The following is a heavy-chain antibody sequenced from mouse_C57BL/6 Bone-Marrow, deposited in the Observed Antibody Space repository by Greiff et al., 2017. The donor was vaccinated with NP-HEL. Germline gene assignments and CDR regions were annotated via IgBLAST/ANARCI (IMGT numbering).Heavy chain of an antibody. CDR2: INPSSGYT. CDR1: GYTFTSYT. J-gene: IGHJ4*01. V-gene: IGHV1-4*01. Sequence: VHLVESGAELARPGASVKMSCKASGYTFTSYTMHWVKQRPGQGLEWIGYINPSSGYTKYNQKFKDKATLTADKSSSTAYMQLSSLTSEDSAVYYCARFYGSSYNYAMDYWGQGTSVTVSS. D-gene: IGHD1-1*01. CDR3: ARFYGSSYNYAMDY.